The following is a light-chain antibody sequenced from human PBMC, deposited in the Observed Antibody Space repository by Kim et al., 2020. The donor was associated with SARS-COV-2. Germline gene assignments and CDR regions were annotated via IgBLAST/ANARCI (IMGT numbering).Light chain of an antibody. CDR2: DAS. Sequence: SAFVGDRVTFTCRASQSISNRLAWYQQKPGIAPKFLIYDASILKSGVPSRFSGSGSGTEFTLTISSLQPDDVATYYCQQYETYFPTFGQGTKVEIK. CDR3: QQYETYFPT. V-gene: IGKV1-5*01. CDR1: QSISNR. J-gene: IGKJ1*01.